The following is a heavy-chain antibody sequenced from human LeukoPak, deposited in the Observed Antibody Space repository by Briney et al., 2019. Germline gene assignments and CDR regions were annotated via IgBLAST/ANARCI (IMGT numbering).Heavy chain of an antibody. CDR3: ARHSAMVFSDY. J-gene: IGHJ4*02. D-gene: IGHD5-18*01. CDR1: GYSFSSYW. CDR2: IYPGDSDT. V-gene: IGHV5-51*01. Sequence: GESLKISXKGSGYSFSSYWIGWVRQRPGKGLEWTGIIYPGDSDTRYSPTFQGQVTISADKSISTAYLQWSSLKASDTAMYYCARHSAMVFSDYWGQGTLVTVSS.